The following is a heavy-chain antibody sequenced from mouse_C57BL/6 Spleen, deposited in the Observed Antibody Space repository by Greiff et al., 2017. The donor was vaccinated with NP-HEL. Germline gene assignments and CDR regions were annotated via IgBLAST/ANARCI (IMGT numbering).Heavy chain of an antibody. D-gene: IGHD4-1*01. Sequence: QVQLQQPGAELVRPGSSVKLSCKASGYTFTSYWMDWVKQRPGQGLEWIGNIYPSDSETHYNQKFKDKATLTVDKSSSTAYMQLSSLTSEDSAVYYCARGTGRHFDYWGQGTTLTVSS. J-gene: IGHJ2*01. CDR1: GYTFTSYW. V-gene: IGHV1-61*01. CDR3: ARGTGRHFDY. CDR2: IYPSDSET.